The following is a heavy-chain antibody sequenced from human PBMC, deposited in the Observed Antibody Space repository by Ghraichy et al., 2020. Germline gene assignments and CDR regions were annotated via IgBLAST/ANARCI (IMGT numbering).Heavy chain of an antibody. CDR2: IYTSGST. CDR3: ARDNPYLGELSLLDY. CDR1: GGSISSYY. J-gene: IGHJ4*02. Sequence: SETLSLTCTVSGGSISSYYWSWIRQPAGKGLEWIGRIYTSGSTNYNPSLKSRVTMSVDTSKNQFSLKLSSVTAADTAVYYCARDNPYLGELSLLDYWGQGTPVTVSS. D-gene: IGHD3-16*02. V-gene: IGHV4-4*07.